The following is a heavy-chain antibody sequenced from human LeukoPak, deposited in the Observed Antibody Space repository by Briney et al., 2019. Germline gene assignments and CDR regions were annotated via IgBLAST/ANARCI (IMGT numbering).Heavy chain of an antibody. D-gene: IGHD3-22*01. Sequence: ASVKVSCKASGYTFTSYGISWVRQAPGQGLEWMGWISAYNGNTNYAQKLQGRVTMTTDTSTSTAYMELRSLRSDDTAVYYCARSPYYYDSSGYHDYYFDYWGQGTLVTVSS. CDR3: ARSPYYYDSSGYHDYYFDY. J-gene: IGHJ4*02. V-gene: IGHV1-18*01. CDR2: ISAYNGNT. CDR1: GYTFTSYG.